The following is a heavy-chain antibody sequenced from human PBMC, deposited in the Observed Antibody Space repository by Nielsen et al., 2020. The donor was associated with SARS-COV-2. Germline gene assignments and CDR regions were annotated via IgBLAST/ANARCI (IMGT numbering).Heavy chain of an antibody. Sequence: GGSLRLSCAASGFTFSSYEMNWVRQAPGKGLEWVSVIKTNGGITYYADSVKGRCTISRDNSKNTLYLQMNSLRVEDTAVYYCVKWVQLDLGYYYHGMDVWGQGTTVTVSS. CDR1: GFTFSSYE. CDR3: VKWVQLDLGYYYHGMDV. D-gene: IGHD6-6*01. J-gene: IGHJ6*02. V-gene: IGHV3-23*01. CDR2: IKTNGGIT.